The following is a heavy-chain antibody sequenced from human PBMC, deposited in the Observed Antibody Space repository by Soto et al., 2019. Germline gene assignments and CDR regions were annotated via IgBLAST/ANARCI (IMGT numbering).Heavy chain of an antibody. D-gene: IGHD1-1*01. Sequence: QVQLVESGGGVVQPGRSLRLSCAASGFSFNNYAMHWVRQAPGKGLEWVTLISDDGSKKYFADSVKGRFTVSRDNSKNTLFLQMNSLKTEDTAVYYCANSAHPSVGTLYYFDSWGQGTLVTVSS. CDR3: ANSAHPSVGTLYYFDS. CDR1: GFSFNNYA. CDR2: ISDDGSKK. J-gene: IGHJ4*02. V-gene: IGHV3-30*18.